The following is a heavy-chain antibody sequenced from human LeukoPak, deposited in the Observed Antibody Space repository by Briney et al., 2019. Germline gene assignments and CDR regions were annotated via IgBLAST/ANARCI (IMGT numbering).Heavy chain of an antibody. V-gene: IGHV5-51*01. J-gene: IGHJ4*02. D-gene: IGHD3-16*01. CDR2: IYPGDSEI. Sequence: GESLKISCKVSGYNFTNYWIGWVRQMPGKGLDWMAIIYPGDSEIRYSPSFQGQVTISVDKSISTAYLQWDSLKASDTAMYFCARHSDYYASSYWGQGTLVTVSS. CDR1: GYNFTNYW. CDR3: ARHSDYYASSY.